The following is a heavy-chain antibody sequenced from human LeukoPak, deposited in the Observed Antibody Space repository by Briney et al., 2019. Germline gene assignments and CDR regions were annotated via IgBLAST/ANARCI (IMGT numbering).Heavy chain of an antibody. CDR3: AREDRGDYGDYEKYWYFDL. V-gene: IGHV3-21*01. CDR1: GFTFNTNG. Sequence: PGGSLRLSCAASGFTFNTNGMHWVRQAPGKGLEWVSSISSSSSYIYYADSVKGRFTISRDNAKNSLYLQMNSLRAEDTAVYYCAREDRGDYGDYEKYWYFDLWGRGTLVTVSS. D-gene: IGHD4-17*01. J-gene: IGHJ2*01. CDR2: ISSSSSYI.